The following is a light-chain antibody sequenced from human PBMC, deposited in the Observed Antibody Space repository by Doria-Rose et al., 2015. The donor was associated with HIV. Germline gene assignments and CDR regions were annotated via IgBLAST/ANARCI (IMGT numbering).Light chain of an antibody. Sequence: VQVTQSPSSLSTSVRDSVTITCRASQSISSYLNWYQQKPGKAPKLLIYATSTLQSGVPSRFSGSGSGTDFTLTISSLQPEDFGTYHCQQSYSIPYTLGQGTKLEIK. J-gene: IGKJ2*01. CDR1: QSISSY. V-gene: IGKV1-39*01. CDR2: ATS. CDR3: QQSYSIPYT.